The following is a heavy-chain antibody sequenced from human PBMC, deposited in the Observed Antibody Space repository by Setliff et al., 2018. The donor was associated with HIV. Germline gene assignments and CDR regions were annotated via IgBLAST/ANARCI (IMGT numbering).Heavy chain of an antibody. CDR1: GFTFSSYG. V-gene: IGHV3-49*04. CDR2: IRSKAYGGTT. CDR3: TREVVPAAMGYYYYYMDV. Sequence: PGGSLRLSCAASGFTFSSYGMHWVRQAPGKGLEWVGFIRSKAYGGTTEYAASVKGRFTISRDDSKSIAYLQMNSLKTEDTAVYYCTREVVPAAMGYYYYYMDVWGKGTTVTVSS. J-gene: IGHJ6*03. D-gene: IGHD2-2*01.